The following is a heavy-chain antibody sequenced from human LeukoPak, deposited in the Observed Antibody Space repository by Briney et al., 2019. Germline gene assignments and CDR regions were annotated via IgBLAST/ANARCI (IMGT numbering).Heavy chain of an antibody. D-gene: IGHD5-12*01. CDR2: IYYSGST. CDR1: GGSISSSIYY. CDR3: ARKAGRGQYYYYYYMDV. Sequence: SETLSLTCIVSGGSISSSIYYWAWVRQPPGKGLEWIGSIYYSGSTYYNPSLKGRVTISVDTSKNQFSLKLSSVTAADTAVYYCARKAGRGQYYYYYYMDVWGKGTTVTVSS. J-gene: IGHJ6*03. V-gene: IGHV4-39*01.